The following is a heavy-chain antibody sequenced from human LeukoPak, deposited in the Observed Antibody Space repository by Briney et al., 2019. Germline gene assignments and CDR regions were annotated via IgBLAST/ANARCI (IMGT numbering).Heavy chain of an antibody. CDR2: INPSGGST. CDR3: ARDQDYDSSGYSTPHY. CDR1: GCTFTSYY. Sequence: ASVKVSCKASGCTFTSYYMHWVRQAPGQGLEWMGIINPSGGSTSYAQKFQGRVTMTRDTSTSTVYMELSSLRSEDTAVYYCARDQDYDSSGYSTPHYWGQGTLVTVSS. V-gene: IGHV1-46*01. J-gene: IGHJ4*02. D-gene: IGHD3-22*01.